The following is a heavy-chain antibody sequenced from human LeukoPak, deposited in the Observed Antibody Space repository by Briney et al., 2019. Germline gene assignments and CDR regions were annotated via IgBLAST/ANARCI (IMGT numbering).Heavy chain of an antibody. CDR2: IYTSGST. Sequence: SETLSLTCTVSGGSISSGSYYWSWIRQPAGKGLEWIGRIYTSGSTNYNPSLKSRVTISVDTSKNQFSLKLSSVTAVDTAVYYCAREALEYFLFDYWGQGTLVTVSS. CDR1: GGSISSGSYY. J-gene: IGHJ4*02. D-gene: IGHD6-6*01. CDR3: AREALEYFLFDY. V-gene: IGHV4-61*02.